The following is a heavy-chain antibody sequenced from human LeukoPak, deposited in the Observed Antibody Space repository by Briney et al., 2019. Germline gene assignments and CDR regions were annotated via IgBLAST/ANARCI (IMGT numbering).Heavy chain of an antibody. Sequence: SQTRSLTCTVSGGSISSYYWSWIRHPPRKGLGWIGYIYYSGSTNYNPSLTSRVTISVDTSKNQSSLKLSSVTAADTAVYYCARDLGGPNVYWYSDLWGRGTLVTVSS. CDR3: ARDLGGPNVYWYSDL. CDR2: IYYSGST. V-gene: IGHV4-59*01. CDR1: GGSISSYY. J-gene: IGHJ2*01. D-gene: IGHD3-16*01.